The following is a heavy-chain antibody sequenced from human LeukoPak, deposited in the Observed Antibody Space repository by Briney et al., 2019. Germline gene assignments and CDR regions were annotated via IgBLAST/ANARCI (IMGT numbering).Heavy chain of an antibody. Sequence: GSLRLSCAASGFIFSDYSMTWVRQAPGKGLEWVANLDQGGSDDFYLDSVRGRFIISRDNARNSLYLQMNGLRVEDTAVYYCARDVSLGFWSGYSDYWGHGTLVAVAS. CDR2: LDQGGSDD. CDR3: ARDVSLGFWSGYSDY. D-gene: IGHD3-3*01. J-gene: IGHJ4*01. V-gene: IGHV3-7*01. CDR1: GFIFSDYS.